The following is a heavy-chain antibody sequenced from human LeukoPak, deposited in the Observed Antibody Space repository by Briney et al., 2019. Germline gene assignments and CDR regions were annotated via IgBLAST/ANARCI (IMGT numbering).Heavy chain of an antibody. V-gene: IGHV4-59*01. CDR1: GGSISGYY. CDR3: AREVGYSNYFDY. D-gene: IGHD2-15*01. J-gene: IGHJ4*02. Sequence: SETLSLTCTVSGGSISGYYWSWIRQPPGKGLEWIGYIYYSGSTNYNPSLKSRVTISVDTSKNQFSLKLSSATAADTAVYYCAREVGYSNYFDYWGQGTLVTVSS. CDR2: IYYSGST.